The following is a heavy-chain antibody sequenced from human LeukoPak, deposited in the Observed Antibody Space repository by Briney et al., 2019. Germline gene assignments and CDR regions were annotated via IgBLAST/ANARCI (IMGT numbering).Heavy chain of an antibody. CDR2: IGPSGTTI. CDR1: GFTFTYYY. CDR3: ARDARGAFDI. V-gene: IGHV3-11*01. J-gene: IGHJ3*02. D-gene: IGHD3-10*01. Sequence: TGGSLRLSCTASGFTFTYYYVSWLRQAPGKGLEWLSYIGPSGTTIIYAGSVKGRFTISRDNAKNSLYLQMNSLRAEDTAMYHCARDARGAFDIWGQGTMVSVSS.